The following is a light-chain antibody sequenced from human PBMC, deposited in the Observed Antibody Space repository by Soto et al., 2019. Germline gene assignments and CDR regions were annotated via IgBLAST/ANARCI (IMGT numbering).Light chain of an antibody. Sequence: QSALTQPPSASGTPGQRVTISCSGSSSNIGSNYVYWYQQLPGTVPQLLIYRNSERPSGVPDRFSGSKSGTSASLAISGLRSEDEADYYCAAWDDSLSRVVFGGGTKLTVL. CDR1: SSNIGSNY. CDR2: RNS. V-gene: IGLV1-47*01. J-gene: IGLJ2*01. CDR3: AAWDDSLSRVV.